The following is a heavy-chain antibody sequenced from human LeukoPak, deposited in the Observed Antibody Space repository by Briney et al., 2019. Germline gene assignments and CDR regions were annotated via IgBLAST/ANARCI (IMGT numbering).Heavy chain of an antibody. CDR2: INPNSGDT. CDR1: GYTFTGYY. CDR3: ARGSYPRAWFDY. V-gene: IGHV1-2*02. Sequence: ASVKVPCKASGYTFTGYYMHWVRQAPGQGLEWMGWINPNSGDTNYAQNFQGRVTMTRDTSISTAYMELSRLRPADTAVYYRARGSYPRAWFDYWGQGTLVTVSS. J-gene: IGHJ4*02.